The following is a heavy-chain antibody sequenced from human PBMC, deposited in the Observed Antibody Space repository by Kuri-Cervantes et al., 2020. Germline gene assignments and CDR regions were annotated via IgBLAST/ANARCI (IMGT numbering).Heavy chain of an antibody. CDR2: ISYDGNNK. J-gene: IGHJ4*02. V-gene: IGHV3-30*18. Sequence: GGSLRLSCAASGFTFNIYGMHWVRQAPGKGLEWVGVISYDGNNKFYADSVKGRFTISRDNSKNTLYLQLNSLRPEDTAVYYCAKEHGYSSGYFDYWGQGTLVTVSS. CDR3: AKEHGYSSGYFDY. D-gene: IGHD5-18*01. CDR1: GFTFNIYG.